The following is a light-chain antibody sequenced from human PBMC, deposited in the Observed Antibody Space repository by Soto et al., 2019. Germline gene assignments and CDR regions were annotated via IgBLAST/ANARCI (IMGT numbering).Light chain of an antibody. CDR1: QSIYSSY. Sequence: EIVLTQSPGTVSLSPGERATLPCRASQSIYSSYLAWYQHKPGQTPRLLIYGASTRATGIPDRFSGSGSGTDFTLTISRLEPEDFAVYYCQHYTDSPPGITFGGGTKVEIK. J-gene: IGKJ4*01. CDR3: QHYTDSPPGIT. CDR2: GAS. V-gene: IGKV3-20*01.